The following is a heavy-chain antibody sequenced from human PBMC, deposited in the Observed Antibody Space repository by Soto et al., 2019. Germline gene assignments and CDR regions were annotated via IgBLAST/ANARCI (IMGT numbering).Heavy chain of an antibody. D-gene: IGHD3-3*01. J-gene: IGHJ4*02. CDR2: ISYDGSNK. V-gene: IGHV3-30*18. CDR1: GFTFSSYG. CDR3: AKDLDFLEPFGY. Sequence: GGSLRLSCAASGFTFSSYGMHWVRQAPGKGLEWVAVISYDGSNKYYADSVKGRFTISRDNSKNTLYLQMNSLRAEDTAVYYCAKDLDFLEPFGYWGQGTLVTVSS.